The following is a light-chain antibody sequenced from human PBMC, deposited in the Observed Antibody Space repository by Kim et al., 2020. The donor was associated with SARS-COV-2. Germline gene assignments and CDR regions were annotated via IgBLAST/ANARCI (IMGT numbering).Light chain of an antibody. V-gene: IGLV3-19*01. CDR2: GKN. CDR1: SLRSYY. CDR3: NSRESSANHWM. Sequence: SSELTQDPAVSVALGQTVRITCQGVSLRSYYASWYQQKPGQAPVLVFYGKNNRPSGIPDRFSGSYSGNTASLTITAAQAEDEADYYCNSRESSANHWMFGGGTKLTVL. J-gene: IGLJ3*02.